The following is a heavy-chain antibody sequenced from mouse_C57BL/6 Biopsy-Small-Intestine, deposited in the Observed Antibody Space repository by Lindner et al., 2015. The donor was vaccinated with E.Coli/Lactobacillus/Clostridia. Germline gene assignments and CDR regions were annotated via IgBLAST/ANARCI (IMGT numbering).Heavy chain of an antibody. V-gene: IGHV14-4*01. CDR1: GFNIKDGY. Sequence: VQLQESGAELVRPGPQSSCPAQLLGFNIKDGYMHWVKQRPEQGLEWIGWIDPENGDTEYASKFQGKATITADTSSNTAYLQLSSLTSEDTAVYYCTVTGTYYAMDYWGQGTSVTVSS. J-gene: IGHJ4*01. CDR3: TVTGTYYAMDY. CDR2: IDPENGDT. D-gene: IGHD4-1*01.